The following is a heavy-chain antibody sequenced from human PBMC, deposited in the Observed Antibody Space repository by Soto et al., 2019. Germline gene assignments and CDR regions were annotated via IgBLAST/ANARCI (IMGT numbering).Heavy chain of an antibody. CDR3: VPTGYSYDPFGY. J-gene: IGHJ4*02. CDR2: IFWNDDE. V-gene: IGHV2-5*01. CDR1: GFSLTTSGVG. Sequence: SGPTLVNPTQTLTLTRTFSGFSLTTSGVGVGWIRQPPGKALEWLALIFWNDDERYSPSLNSRLTITKDTSKNQVVLTMTNMDPVDTAPYYCVPTGYSYDPFGYWGRGTLVTVSS. D-gene: IGHD5-18*01.